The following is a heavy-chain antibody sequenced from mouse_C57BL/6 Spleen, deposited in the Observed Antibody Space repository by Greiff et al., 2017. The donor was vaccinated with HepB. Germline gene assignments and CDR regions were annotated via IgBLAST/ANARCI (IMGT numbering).Heavy chain of an antibody. D-gene: IGHD1-1*01. V-gene: IGHV1-63*01. CDR2: IYPGGGYT. J-gene: IGHJ4*01. CDR3: ARYGGTNAMDY. Sequence: VQLQESGAELVRPGTSVKMSCKASGYTFTNYWIGWAKQRPGHGLEWIGDIYPGGGYTNYNEKFKGKATLTADKSSSTAYMQFSSLTSEDSAIYYCARYGGTNAMDYWGQGTSVTVSS. CDR1: GYTFTNYW.